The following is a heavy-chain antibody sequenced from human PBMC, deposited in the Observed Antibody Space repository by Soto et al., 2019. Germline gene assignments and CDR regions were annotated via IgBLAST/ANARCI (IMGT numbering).Heavy chain of an antibody. J-gene: IGHJ4*02. Sequence: SETLSLTCAVYGGSFSGYYWSWIRQPPGKGLEWIGEINHSGSTNYNPSLKSRVTISVDTSKNQFSLKLSSVTAADTAVYYCARGVFPFDSWGLGTLVTGSS. CDR1: GGSFSGYY. CDR2: INHSGST. V-gene: IGHV4-34*01. D-gene: IGHD3-10*02. CDR3: ARGVFPFDS.